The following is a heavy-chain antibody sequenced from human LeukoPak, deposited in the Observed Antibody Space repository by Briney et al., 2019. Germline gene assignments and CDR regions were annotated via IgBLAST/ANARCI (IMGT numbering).Heavy chain of an antibody. J-gene: IGHJ6*03. V-gene: IGHV4-39*01. CDR3: ARKDGSIMDV. CDR2: IYYSGST. D-gene: IGHD2/OR15-2a*01. CDR1: GGSISSSSYF. Sequence: SETLSLTCTVSGGSISSSSYFWGWLRQPPGKGLEWIGSIYYSGSTYYNPSLKSRVTISVDTSKNQFSLKLSSVTAADTAVYYCARKDGSIMDVWGKGTTVTISS.